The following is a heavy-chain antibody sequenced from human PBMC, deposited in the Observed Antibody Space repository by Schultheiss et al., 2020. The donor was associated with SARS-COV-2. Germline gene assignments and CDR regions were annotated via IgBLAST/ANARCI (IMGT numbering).Heavy chain of an antibody. Sequence: SQTLSLTCPVSGGSISSGGYYWSWIRQHPGKGLEWIGYIYYSGSTYYNPSLKSRVTISVDTSKNQFSLKLSSVTAADTAVYYCARDMEMATTPYGMDVWGHGTTVTVSS. J-gene: IGHJ6*02. CDR1: GGSISSGGYY. D-gene: IGHD5-24*01. CDR3: ARDMEMATTPYGMDV. V-gene: IGHV4-31*03. CDR2: IYYSGST.